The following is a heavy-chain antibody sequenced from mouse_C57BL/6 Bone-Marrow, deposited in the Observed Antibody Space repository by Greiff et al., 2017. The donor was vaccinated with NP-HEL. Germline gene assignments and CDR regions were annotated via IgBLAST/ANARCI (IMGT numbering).Heavy chain of an antibody. J-gene: IGHJ4*01. Sequence: QVHVKQPGAELVKPGASVKLSCKASGYTFTSYWMHWVKQRPGQGLEWIGMIHPNSGSTNYNEKFKSKATLTVDKSSSTAYMQLSSLTSEDSAVYYCARGRLFYAMDYWGQGTSVTVSS. D-gene: IGHD1-1*02. CDR1: GYTFTSYW. CDR2: IHPNSGST. V-gene: IGHV1-64*01. CDR3: ARGRLFYAMDY.